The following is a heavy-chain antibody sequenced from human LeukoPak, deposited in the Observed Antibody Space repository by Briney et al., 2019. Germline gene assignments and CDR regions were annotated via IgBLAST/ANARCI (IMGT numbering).Heavy chain of an antibody. CDR1: GFTFSSYS. V-gene: IGHV3-21*01. CDR3: ARTYYDSSGYYYSLDY. D-gene: IGHD3-22*01. CDR2: ISSSSSYI. Sequence: GGSLRLSCAASGFTFSSYSMNWVRQAPGKGLESVSSISSSSSYIYYADSVKGRFTISRDNAKNSLYLQMNSLRAEDTAVYYCARTYYDSSGYYYSLDYWGQGALVTVSS. J-gene: IGHJ4*02.